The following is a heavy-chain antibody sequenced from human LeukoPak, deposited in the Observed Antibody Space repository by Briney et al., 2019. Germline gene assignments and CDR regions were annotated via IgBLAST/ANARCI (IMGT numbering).Heavy chain of an antibody. CDR2: IYSGGAT. V-gene: IGHV3-53*01. Sequence: GGSLRLSCAASGFTVSTNYMSWVRQAPGKGLEWVSVIYSGGATHYTDSVKGRFTISRDNSKNTLYLQMNALRAEDTAVYYCARGHSSGYPYPFDYWGQGPLVTVSS. D-gene: IGHD6-25*01. CDR3: ARGHSSGYPYPFDY. J-gene: IGHJ4*02. CDR1: GFTVSTNY.